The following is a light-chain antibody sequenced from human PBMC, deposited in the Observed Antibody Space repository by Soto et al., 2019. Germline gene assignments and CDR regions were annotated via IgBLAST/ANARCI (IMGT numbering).Light chain of an antibody. Sequence: AIQMTQSPSSLSASVGDRVTITCRASQDIRNELGWYQQKPGKAPKVLIYTASSLQSGVPSRFSGSGSGTDLTLTISSPQPEDFATYYCLQDHNYPRTFGQGTKVEIK. V-gene: IGKV1-6*01. J-gene: IGKJ1*01. CDR2: TAS. CDR3: LQDHNYPRT. CDR1: QDIRNE.